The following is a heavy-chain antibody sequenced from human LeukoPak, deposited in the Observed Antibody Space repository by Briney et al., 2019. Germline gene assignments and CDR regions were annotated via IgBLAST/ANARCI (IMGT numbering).Heavy chain of an antibody. CDR2: IQSDGITI. V-gene: IGHV3-30*02. D-gene: IGHD4-11*01. Sequence: GGSLRLSCAASGFMFSSYWMSWVRQAPGKGLEWVAFIQSDGITIHYADFIKGRFTISRDSSKNMLSLQLSSLRTEDTAVYYCANNYIDNSFQYWGQGTLVTVSS. CDR3: ANNYIDNSFQY. CDR1: GFMFSSYW. J-gene: IGHJ4*02.